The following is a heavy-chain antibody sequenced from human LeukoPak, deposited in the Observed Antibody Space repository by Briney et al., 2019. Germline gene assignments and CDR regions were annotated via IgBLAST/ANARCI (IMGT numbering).Heavy chain of an antibody. J-gene: IGHJ5*02. V-gene: IGHV1-18*04. CDR3: ARVHGENWFDP. D-gene: IGHD4-17*01. CDR2: ISAYNGNT. Sequence: GASVKVSCKASGYTFTGYYMHWVRQAPGQGLEWMGWISAYNGNTNYAQKLQGRVTMTTDTSTSTAYMELRSLRSDDTAVYYCARVHGENWFDPWGQGTLVTVSS. CDR1: GYTFTGYY.